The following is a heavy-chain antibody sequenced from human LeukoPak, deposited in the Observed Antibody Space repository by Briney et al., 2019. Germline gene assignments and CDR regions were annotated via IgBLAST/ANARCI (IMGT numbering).Heavy chain of an antibody. J-gene: IGHJ4*02. Sequence: GGSLRLSCAASGFTFKKYWMNWVRQVPGKGLECLANIKEDGSETYYADSVKGRFTISRDNPKNLLFLQINSLRVEDTAVYYCARDLKWLLPYFDYWGQGTLVTVSS. CDR1: GFTFKKYW. V-gene: IGHV3-7*01. D-gene: IGHD3-3*01. CDR2: IKEDGSET. CDR3: ARDLKWLLPYFDY.